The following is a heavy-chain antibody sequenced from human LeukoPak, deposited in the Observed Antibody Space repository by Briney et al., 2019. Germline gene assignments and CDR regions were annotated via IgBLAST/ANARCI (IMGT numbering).Heavy chain of an antibody. Sequence: QSGGSLRLSCAASGFTFSSYAMSWVRQAPGKGLEWVSAISGSGGSTYYADSVKGRFTISRDNSKNTLYLQMNSLRAEDTAVYYCAKDLHSSSWYERGDWFDPWGQGTLVTVSS. CDR2: ISGSGGST. CDR1: GFTFSSYA. V-gene: IGHV3-23*01. J-gene: IGHJ5*02. D-gene: IGHD6-13*01. CDR3: AKDLHSSSWYERGDWFDP.